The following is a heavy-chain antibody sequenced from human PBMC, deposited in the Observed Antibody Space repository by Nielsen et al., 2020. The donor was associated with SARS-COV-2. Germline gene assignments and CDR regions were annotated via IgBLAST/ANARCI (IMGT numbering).Heavy chain of an antibody. CDR2: FDPGDAET. J-gene: IGHJ4*02. V-gene: IGHV1-24*01. Sequence: ASVKVSCKVSGYTLSELSIHWVRQAHGKGLEWMGGFDPGDAETVYAQKFQGRITMTEDTSADTAYMDLSSLRTEDTAVYYCATSLVAAIFGVLDYWGPGTLVTVSS. CDR1: GYTLSELS. CDR3: ATSLVAAIFGVLDY. D-gene: IGHD3-3*01.